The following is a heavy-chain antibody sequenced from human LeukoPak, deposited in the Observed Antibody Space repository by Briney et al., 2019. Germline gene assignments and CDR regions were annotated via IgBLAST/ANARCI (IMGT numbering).Heavy chain of an antibody. CDR3: ARVTFGELLYIDY. Sequence: SETLSLTCTVSGGSISSGDYYWSWIRQPPGKGLEWIGYIYYSGSTYYNPSLKSRVTISVDTSKNQFSLKQSSVTAADTAVYYCARVTFGELLYIDYWGQGTLVTVSS. CDR1: GGSISSGDYY. D-gene: IGHD3-10*01. CDR2: IYYSGST. V-gene: IGHV4-30-4*08. J-gene: IGHJ4*02.